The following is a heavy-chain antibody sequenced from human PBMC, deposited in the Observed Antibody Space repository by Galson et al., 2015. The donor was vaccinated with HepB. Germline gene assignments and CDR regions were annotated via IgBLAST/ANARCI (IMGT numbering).Heavy chain of an antibody. J-gene: IGHJ4*02. CDR2: ISYDGSNK. CDR1: GFTFSSYA. CDR3: ARGLLGYCSGGSCYFWGVDY. V-gene: IGHV3-30-3*01. D-gene: IGHD2-15*01. Sequence: SLRLSCAASGFTFSSYAMHWVRQAPGKGLEWVAVISYDGSNKYYADSVKGRFTISRDNSKNTLYLQMNSLRAEDTAVYYCARGLLGYCSGGSCYFWGVDYWGQGTLVTVSS.